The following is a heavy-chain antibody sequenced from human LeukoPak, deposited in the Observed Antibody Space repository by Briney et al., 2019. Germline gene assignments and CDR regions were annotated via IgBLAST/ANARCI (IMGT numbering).Heavy chain of an antibody. CDR3: AKHQAMATVDPFDY. Sequence: PGGSLRLSCAASGFTFSSYSMNWVRQAPGKGLEWVSAISGSGDSTYYADPVKGRFTLSRDNSKNTVYLQMSSLRAEDTAIYYCAKHQAMATVDPFDYWGQGTLVTVSS. D-gene: IGHD5-24*01. CDR1: GFTFSSYS. V-gene: IGHV3-23*01. CDR2: ISGSGDST. J-gene: IGHJ4*02.